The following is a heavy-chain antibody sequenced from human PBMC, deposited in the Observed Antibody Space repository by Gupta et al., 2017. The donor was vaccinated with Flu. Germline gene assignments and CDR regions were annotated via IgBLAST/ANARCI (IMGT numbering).Heavy chain of an antibody. CDR2: INQDGSTK. J-gene: IGHJ4*02. V-gene: IGHV3-7*01. D-gene: IGHD3-10*01. CDR3: ARNRGWEQFDY. Sequence: EVQLVESGGGLVQPGGSLRLCGAASGVTFSDSWMNWVRQAPGKGLEWVANINQDGSTKNYVDSLKGRFTVSRDNAKNSLYLQMDSLRAEDTAVYFCARNRGWEQFDYWGQGTLVTVSS. CDR1: GVTFSDSW.